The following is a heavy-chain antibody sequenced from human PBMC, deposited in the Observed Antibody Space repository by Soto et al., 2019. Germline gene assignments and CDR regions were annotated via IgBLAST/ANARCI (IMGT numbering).Heavy chain of an antibody. J-gene: IGHJ4*02. CDR2: INSDGSST. CDR3: MFLWCGELGDY. CDR1: GFTFSSYW. V-gene: IGHV3-74*01. Sequence: EVQLVESGGGLVQPGGSLRLSCAASGFTFSSYWMHWVRQAPGKGLVWVSRINSDGSSTSYADSVKGRFTISRDNAKNTLYLQMNSLRAEDTAVYYCMFLWCGELGDYWGQGTLVTVSS. D-gene: IGHD3-10*01.